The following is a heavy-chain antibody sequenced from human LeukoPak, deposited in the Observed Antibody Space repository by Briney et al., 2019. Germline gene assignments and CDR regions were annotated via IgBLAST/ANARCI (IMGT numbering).Heavy chain of an antibody. CDR1: GGSFSGYY. Sequence: SETLSLTCAVYGGSFSGYYWSWIRQPPGKGLEWIGEINHSGSTNYNPSLKSRVTISVDTSKNQFSLKLSSVTAADTAVYYCVSRDGYNFDYWGQGTLVTVSS. CDR3: VSRDGYNFDY. V-gene: IGHV4-34*01. D-gene: IGHD5-24*01. J-gene: IGHJ4*02. CDR2: INHSGST.